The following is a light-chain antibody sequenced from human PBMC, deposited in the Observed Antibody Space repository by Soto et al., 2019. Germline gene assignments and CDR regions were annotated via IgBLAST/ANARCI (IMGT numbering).Light chain of an antibody. CDR3: SSYTSSRTPYVV. V-gene: IGLV2-14*01. Sequence: QSALTQPASVSGSPGQSITISCTGTSSDVGGYNYVSWYQQHPDKAPKLMIYEVSNRPSGVSNRFSGSKSGNTASLTISGLQAEDEADYYCSSYTSSRTPYVVFGGGTKLTVL. CDR2: EVS. J-gene: IGLJ2*01. CDR1: SSDVGGYNY.